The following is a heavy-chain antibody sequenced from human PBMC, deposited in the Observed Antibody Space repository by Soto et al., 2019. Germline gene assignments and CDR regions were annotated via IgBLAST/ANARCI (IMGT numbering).Heavy chain of an antibody. CDR2: IYYSGST. J-gene: IGHJ5*02. CDR3: ARVGDYGGHAGWFDP. D-gene: IGHD4-17*01. Sequence: QVQLQESGPGLVKPSETLSLTCTVSGGSVSSGSYYWSWIRQPPGKGLEWIGYIYYSGSTNYNPSLKSRVTRSVDTSKNQFSLKLSSVTAADTAVYYCARVGDYGGHAGWFDPWGQGTLVTVSS. V-gene: IGHV4-61*01. CDR1: GGSVSSGSYY.